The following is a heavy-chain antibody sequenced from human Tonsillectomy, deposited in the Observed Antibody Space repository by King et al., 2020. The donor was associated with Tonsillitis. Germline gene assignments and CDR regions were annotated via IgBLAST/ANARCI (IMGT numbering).Heavy chain of an antibody. V-gene: IGHV3-20*04. CDR3: ARERSDGYNYPIDY. Sequence: VQLVESGGGVVRPGGSLRLSCAASGFTFGDYGMNWVRQAPGKGLEWVSGINWNGGHIGYAESVKGRFTISRDNAKNSLYLQMHRLSAEDTALYYCARERSDGYNYPIDYWGQGTLVTVSS. J-gene: IGHJ4*02. CDR2: INWNGGHI. CDR1: GFTFGDYG. D-gene: IGHD5-24*01.